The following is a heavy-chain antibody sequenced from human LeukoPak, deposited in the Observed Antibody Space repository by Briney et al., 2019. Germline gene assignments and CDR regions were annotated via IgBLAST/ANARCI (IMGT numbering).Heavy chain of an antibody. CDR3: ARDLMYGDYTPHDY. Sequence: PSEALSLTCAVSGYSISSGYYWGWIRQPPGKGLEWIGSIYHSGSTYYNPSLKSRVTISVDMSKNQFSLKLSSVTAADTAVYYCARDLMYGDYTPHDYWGQGTLLTVSS. J-gene: IGHJ4*02. D-gene: IGHD4-17*01. CDR2: IYHSGST. V-gene: IGHV4-38-2*02. CDR1: GYSISSGYY.